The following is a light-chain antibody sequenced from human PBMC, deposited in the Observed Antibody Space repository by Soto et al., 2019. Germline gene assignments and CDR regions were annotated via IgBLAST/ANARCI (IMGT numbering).Light chain of an antibody. Sequence: DIQMTQSPSTLSASVGDRVTITCRASQSISSWLAWYQQKPGKAPKLLIYKASSLESGVPSRFSGSVSGTEFTLTISSLQPDDFAPYYCQQYDSYPWTFGQGTKVEIK. CDR2: KAS. J-gene: IGKJ1*01. CDR1: QSISSW. CDR3: QQYDSYPWT. V-gene: IGKV1-5*03.